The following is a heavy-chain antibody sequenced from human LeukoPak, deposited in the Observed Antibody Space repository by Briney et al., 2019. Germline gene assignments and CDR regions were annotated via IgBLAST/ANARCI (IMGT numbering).Heavy chain of an antibody. Sequence: PGGSLRLSCAASGFTFSSYGMHWVRQAPGKGLEWVAVIWYDGSNKYYADSVKGRFTISRDNSKNTLYLQMNSPRDYDTAVYYCARDKSWSFDSWGQGTLVIVSS. D-gene: IGHD6-13*01. V-gene: IGHV3-33*01. CDR1: GFTFSSYG. CDR3: ARDKSWSFDS. J-gene: IGHJ4*02. CDR2: IWYDGSNK.